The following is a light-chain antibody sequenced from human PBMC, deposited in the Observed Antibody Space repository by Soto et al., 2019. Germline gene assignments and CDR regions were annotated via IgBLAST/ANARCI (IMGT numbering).Light chain of an antibody. Sequence: VLTQSPSASASLGASVKRTCTLSRGHSSYAIAWHQQQPEKGPRYLMKLNSDGSHSKGDGIPDRFSGSSSGAERYLTVSSLQSEDEADYYCQTWGTGIPWVFGGGTKLTVL. CDR1: RGHSSYA. CDR3: QTWGTGIPWV. CDR2: LNSDGSH. V-gene: IGLV4-69*01. J-gene: IGLJ3*02.